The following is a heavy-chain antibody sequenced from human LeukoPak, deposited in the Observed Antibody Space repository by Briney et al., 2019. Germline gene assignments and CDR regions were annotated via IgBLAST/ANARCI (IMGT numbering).Heavy chain of an antibody. J-gene: IGHJ4*02. CDR1: GFTFSNYA. D-gene: IGHD4-17*01. Sequence: GGSLRLSCAASGFTFSNYAMNWVRQAPGKGLEWVSTIINSGGSTYYADSVKGRFAISRDSSKNTLYLQMNSLRDEDTAVYYCAKDVYGDYGGLDYWGQGTLVTVSS. CDR3: AKDVYGDYGGLDY. CDR2: IINSGGST. V-gene: IGHV3-23*01.